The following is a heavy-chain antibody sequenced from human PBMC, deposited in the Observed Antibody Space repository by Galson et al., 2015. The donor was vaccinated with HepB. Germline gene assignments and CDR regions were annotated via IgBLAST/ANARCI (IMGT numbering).Heavy chain of an antibody. V-gene: IGHV3-15*01. J-gene: IGHJ2*01. CDR2: IKSKTDGGTT. CDR3: TTDLYWYFDL. CDR1: EFTFSNTW. Sequence: SLRLGCAASEFTFSNTWISWVRQAPGKGLEWVGRIKSKTDGGTTDYAAPVKGRFTISRDDSKNTRYLQTNSLKTEHTAVYYCTTDLYWYFDLWGRGTLVTVSS.